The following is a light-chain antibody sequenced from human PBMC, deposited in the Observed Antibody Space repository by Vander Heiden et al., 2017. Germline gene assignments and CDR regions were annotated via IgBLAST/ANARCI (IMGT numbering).Light chain of an antibody. J-gene: IGLJ3*02. CDR1: NSNIGSNY. Sequence: QSVLTQALSASGTPGQRVTISCSGSNSNIGSNYVYWFQQFPETAPKLLIYKDNQRPSGVPDRVSGSKSGTSASLAICGVRSEDEADYHCAAWDDNLSAWVFGGGTKLTVL. CDR2: KDN. CDR3: AAWDDNLSAWV. V-gene: IGLV1-47*01.